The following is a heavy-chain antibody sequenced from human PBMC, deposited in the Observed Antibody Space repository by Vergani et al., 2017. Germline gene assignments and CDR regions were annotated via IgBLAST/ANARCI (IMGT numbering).Heavy chain of an antibody. CDR1: GFSFSGYW. V-gene: IGHV3-23*04. CDR2: ISGSGLTT. J-gene: IGHJ5*02. Sequence: EVQLVESGGGLIHPGGSLRLSCEGSGFSFSGYWMHWVRQSPEKGLVWVSSISGSGLTTYFADSVKGRFTISRDNYNNTLYLQMNSLRAEDTAVYFCAKDLTAFLDFPPGANWFDPWGQGTLVTVSS. D-gene: IGHD2/OR15-2a*01. CDR3: AKDLTAFLDFPPGANWFDP.